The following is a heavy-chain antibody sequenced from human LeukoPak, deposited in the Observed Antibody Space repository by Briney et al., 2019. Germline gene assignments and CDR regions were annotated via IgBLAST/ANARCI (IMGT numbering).Heavy chain of an antibody. Sequence: GGSLRLSCAASGFTFSSYAMSWVRQAPGKGLEWVSGISGSGGSTYYADSVKGRFTISRDNAKNSLYLQMNSLRAEDTAVYYCARQQSGTDYWGRGTLVTVSS. V-gene: IGHV3-23*01. CDR1: GFTFSSYA. CDR2: ISGSGGST. CDR3: ARQQSGTDY. J-gene: IGHJ4*02. D-gene: IGHD6-13*01.